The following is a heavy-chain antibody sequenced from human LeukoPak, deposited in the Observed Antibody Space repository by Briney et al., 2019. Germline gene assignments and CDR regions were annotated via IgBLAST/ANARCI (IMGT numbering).Heavy chain of an antibody. Sequence: GESLKISCKGSGYSFSMYWIGWVRQMPGKGLEWMGIIYPDDSETRYSPSFQGQVTISVDKSITTAYLQWSSLKSSDTGIYYCARPGSGYDFHVDFWGQGTLVNVYS. J-gene: IGHJ4*02. CDR1: GYSFSMYW. CDR3: ARPGSGYDFHVDF. D-gene: IGHD5-12*01. CDR2: IYPDDSET. V-gene: IGHV5-51*01.